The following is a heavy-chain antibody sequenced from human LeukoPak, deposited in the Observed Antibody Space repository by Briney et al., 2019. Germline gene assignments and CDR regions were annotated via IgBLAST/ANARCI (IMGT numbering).Heavy chain of an antibody. D-gene: IGHD3-22*01. CDR2: ISGSGGST. CDR1: GFTFSSYA. CDR3: AKDLIRGFDI. J-gene: IGHJ3*02. V-gene: IGHV3-23*01. Sequence: SGGSLRLSCAASGFTFSSYAMSWVRQAPGKGLEWVSGISGSGGSTYYADSVKGRFTISRDNSKNTLSLQMNSLRAEDTAVYYCAKDLIRGFDIWGQGTMVTVSS.